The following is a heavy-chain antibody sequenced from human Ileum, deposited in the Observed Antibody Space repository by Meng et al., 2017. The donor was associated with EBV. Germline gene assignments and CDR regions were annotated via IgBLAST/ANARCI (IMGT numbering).Heavy chain of an antibody. CDR1: GYTFTSCG. Sequence: QGQLGQSWAEVKKPGASVKVSCKASGYTFTSCGINWVRQATGQGLEWMGWISTNTGNPTYAQGFAGRFVFSLDTSVSTAYLQISGLKAEDTAIYYCARDSGYTRSWSGDYWGQGTLVTVSS. D-gene: IGHD6-13*01. CDR2: ISTNTGNP. V-gene: IGHV7-4-1*02. CDR3: ARDSGYTRSWSGDY. J-gene: IGHJ4*02.